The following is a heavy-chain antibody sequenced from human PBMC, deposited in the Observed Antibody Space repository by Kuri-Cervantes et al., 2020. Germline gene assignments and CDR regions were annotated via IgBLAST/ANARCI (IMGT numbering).Heavy chain of an antibody. J-gene: IGHJ3*02. Sequence: GGSLRLSCVTPGFTFNTYWMSWVRQAPGKGLEWVSVIYSGGSTYYADSVKGRFTISRDNSKNTLYLQMNSLRAEDTAVYYCAMRSGSYWGDAFDIWGQGTRVTVSS. D-gene: IGHD1-26*01. CDR2: IYSGGST. V-gene: IGHV3-53*01. CDR3: AMRSGSYWGDAFDI. CDR1: GFTFNTYW.